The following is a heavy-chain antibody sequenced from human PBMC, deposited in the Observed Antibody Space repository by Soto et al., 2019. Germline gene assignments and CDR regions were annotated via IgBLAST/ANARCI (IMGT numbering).Heavy chain of an antibody. D-gene: IGHD6-19*01. V-gene: IGHV1-24*01. J-gene: IGHJ4*02. CDR1: GYTLTELS. CDR2: FDPEDGET. CDR3: ARGSVAVARFDY. Sequence: ASVKVSWKVSGYTLTELSMHWVRQAPGKGLEWMGGFDPEDGETIYAQKFQGRVTMTEDTSTDTAYMELSSLRSEDTAVYYCARGSVAVARFDYWGQGTLVTVSS.